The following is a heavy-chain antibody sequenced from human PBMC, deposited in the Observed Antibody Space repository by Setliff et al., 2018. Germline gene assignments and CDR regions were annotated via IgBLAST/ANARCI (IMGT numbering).Heavy chain of an antibody. V-gene: IGHV1-18*01. Sequence: ASVQVSCKASGYTFTSYGISWVRQAPGQGLEWMGWISAYNGNTNYAQKLQGRVTMTTDTSTSTAYMELRSLRSDDTAVYYCARARGDYGDQEFDYWGQGTLVTVSS. CDR3: ARARGDYGDQEFDY. D-gene: IGHD4-17*01. J-gene: IGHJ4*02. CDR1: GYTFTSYG. CDR2: ISAYNGNT.